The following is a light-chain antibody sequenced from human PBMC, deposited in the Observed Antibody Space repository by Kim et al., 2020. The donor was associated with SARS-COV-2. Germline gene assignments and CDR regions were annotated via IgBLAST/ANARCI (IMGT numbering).Light chain of an antibody. CDR1: KLGDKY. V-gene: IGLV3-1*01. Sequence: SYELTQPPLVSVSPGQTASITCSGDKLGDKYACWYQQKPGQSPVLVIYQDSKRPSGIPERFSGSNSGNTATLTISGTQAMDEADYYCQAWDSSTVVFGTGTKVTVL. CDR3: QAWDSSTVV. CDR2: QDS. J-gene: IGLJ1*01.